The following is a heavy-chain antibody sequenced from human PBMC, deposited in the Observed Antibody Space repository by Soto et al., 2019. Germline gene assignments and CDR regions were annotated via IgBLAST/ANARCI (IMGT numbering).Heavy chain of an antibody. J-gene: IGHJ4*02. CDR3: ARVPYSGYYEKDY. CDR1: GGSFSGYY. V-gene: IGHV4-34*01. D-gene: IGHD3-22*01. CDR2: INHSGST. Sequence: SEPLSLTCAVYGGSFSGYYWSWIRQPPGKGLEWIGEINHSGSTNYNPSLKSRVTISVDTSKNQFSLKLSSVTAADTAVYYCARVPYSGYYEKDYWGQGTLVTVSS.